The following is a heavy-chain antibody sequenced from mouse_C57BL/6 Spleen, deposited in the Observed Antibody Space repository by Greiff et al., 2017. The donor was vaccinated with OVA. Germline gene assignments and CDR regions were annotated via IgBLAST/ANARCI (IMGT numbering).Heavy chain of an antibody. D-gene: IGHD1-1*01. CDR1: GYTFTSYW. CDR3: ARTYYYGSRRYYFDY. J-gene: IGHJ2*01. CDR2: IDPSDSYT. V-gene: IGHV1-50*01. Sequence: QVQLKQPGAELVKPGASVKLSCKASGYTFTSYWMQWVKQRPGQGLEWIGEIDPSDSYTNYNQKFKGKATLTVDTSSSTAYMQLSSLTSEDSAVYYCARTYYYGSRRYYFDYWGQGTTLTVSS.